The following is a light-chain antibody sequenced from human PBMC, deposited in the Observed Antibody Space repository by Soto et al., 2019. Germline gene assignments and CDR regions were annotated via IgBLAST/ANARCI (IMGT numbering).Light chain of an antibody. J-gene: IGKJ4*01. Sequence: EMVLPQSPCTLSLSPREGATLSCRASQSFRGLLAWYQQKPGQAPRFLIYDASTRDTGVPPRFSGSGSGTDFTLTISRLEPEDFAVYYCQQYGSSPPTFGGGTKVDIK. V-gene: IGKV3-20*01. CDR1: QSFRGL. CDR2: DAS. CDR3: QQYGSSPPT.